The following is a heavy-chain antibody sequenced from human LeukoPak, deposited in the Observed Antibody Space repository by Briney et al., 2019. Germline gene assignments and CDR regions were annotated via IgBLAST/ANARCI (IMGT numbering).Heavy chain of an antibody. J-gene: IGHJ4*01. CDR2: IKQDGNEK. CDR1: GFTFRSYW. V-gene: IGHV3-7*01. D-gene: IGHD3-3*02. Sequence: GGSLRLSCAASGFTFRSYWISWVRQAPGKGLEWVANIKQDGNEKYYVDSVKGRFTISRDNAKNSLYLQMNSLRAEDTAVYYCASIXXSXXSRHF. CDR3: ASIXXSXXSRHF.